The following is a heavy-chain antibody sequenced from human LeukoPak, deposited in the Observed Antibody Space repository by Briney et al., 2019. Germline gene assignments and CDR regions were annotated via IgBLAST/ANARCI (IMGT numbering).Heavy chain of an antibody. CDR2: IIPIFGTA. V-gene: IGHV1-69*13. CDR1: GGTFSSYA. J-gene: IGHJ4*02. D-gene: IGHD4-23*01. CDR3: ASPSATVVTGASFDY. Sequence: GASVKVSCKASGGTFSSYAISWVRQAPGQGLEWMGGIIPIFGTANYAQKFQGRVTITADESTSTAYMELSSLRSEDTAVYYCASPSATVVTGASFDYWGQGTLVTVSS.